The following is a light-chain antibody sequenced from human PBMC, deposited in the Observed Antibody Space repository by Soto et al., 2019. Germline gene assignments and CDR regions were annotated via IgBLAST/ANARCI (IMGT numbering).Light chain of an antibody. CDR2: GVS. Sequence: EIVMTQSPAALSVSPGERATLSCRASQSVSSNLAWYQQKPGQAPRLLIYGVSTRATGIPARFSGSGSGTEFTLTIASLQSEAFAVDYCQQYNNWPRTFGQGTKVEIK. CDR3: QQYNNWPRT. V-gene: IGKV3-15*01. J-gene: IGKJ1*01. CDR1: QSVSSN.